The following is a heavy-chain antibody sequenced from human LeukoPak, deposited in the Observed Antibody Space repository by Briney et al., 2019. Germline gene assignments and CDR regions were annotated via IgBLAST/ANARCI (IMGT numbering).Heavy chain of an antibody. D-gene: IGHD3-9*01. CDR3: ASMKYDILTGYYLNYFDY. CDR2: IYYSGST. V-gene: IGHV4-39*01. J-gene: IGHJ4*02. CDR1: GGSISSSSYY. Sequence: SETLSLTCTVSGGSISSSSYYWGWIRQPPGKGLEWIGSIYYSGSTYYNPSLKSRVTISVDTSKNQFSLKLSSVTAADTAVYYCASMKYDILTGYYLNYFDYWGQGTLVTVSS.